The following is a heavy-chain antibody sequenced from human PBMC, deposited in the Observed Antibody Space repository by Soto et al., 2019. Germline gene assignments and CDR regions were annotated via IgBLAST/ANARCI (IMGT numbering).Heavy chain of an antibody. Sequence: SVKVSCKISGDNFGNFATHWVRQALGQGLEWMGGIIPMFPTINYAQTFKGRVIITADESTSTAYMELISLTSEDTAVYYCARDGSSADYGHWGQGTLVTVSS. CDR2: IIPMFPTI. CDR1: GDNFGNFA. V-gene: IGHV1-69*13. CDR3: ARDGSSADYGH. J-gene: IGHJ4*02. D-gene: IGHD3-16*01.